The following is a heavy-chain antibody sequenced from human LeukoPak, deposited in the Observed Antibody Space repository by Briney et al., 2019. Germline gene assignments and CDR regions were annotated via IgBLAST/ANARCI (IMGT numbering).Heavy chain of an antibody. CDR3: ARRAEKGYYDSSGYYPDFDY. V-gene: IGHV5-51*01. CDR2: IYPGDSDT. J-gene: IGHJ4*02. Sequence: GESLKISCKGSGYSFTSYWIGWVRQMPGKGLEWMGIIYPGDSDTRYSPSFQGQVTISADKSISTAYLQWSSLKASDTAMYYCARRAEKGYYDSSGYYPDFDYWGQGTLVTVSS. CDR1: GYSFTSYW. D-gene: IGHD3-22*01.